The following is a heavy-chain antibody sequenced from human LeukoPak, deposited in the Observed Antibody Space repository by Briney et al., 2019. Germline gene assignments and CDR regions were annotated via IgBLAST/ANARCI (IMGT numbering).Heavy chain of an antibody. V-gene: IGHV1-46*01. CDR2: INPSGGST. CDR1: GYTFTSYY. CDR3: ARSRITMVRGVIRGSYFDY. D-gene: IGHD3-10*01. J-gene: IGHJ4*02. Sequence: PGASVKVSCKASGYTFTSYYMHWVRQAPGQGLEWMGIINPSGGSTSYAQKFQGRVTMTRDTSTSTVYMELSSLRSEDTAVYYCARSRITMVRGVIRGSYFDYWGQGTLVTVS.